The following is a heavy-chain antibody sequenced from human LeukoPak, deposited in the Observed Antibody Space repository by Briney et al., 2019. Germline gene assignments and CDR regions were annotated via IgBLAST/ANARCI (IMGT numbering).Heavy chain of an antibody. CDR2: ISSSGSTI. V-gene: IGHV3-11*01. Sequence: KPGGSLRLSCAASGFTFSDYYMSWIRQAPGKGLEWVSYISSSGSTIYYADSVKGRFTISRDNAKNSLYLQMNSLRAEDTAVYYCARDQTVPYRNYDFWSGYYDHYYGMDVWGQGTTVTVSS. CDR3: ARDQTVPYRNYDFWSGYYDHYYGMDV. D-gene: IGHD3-3*01. CDR1: GFTFSDYY. J-gene: IGHJ6*02.